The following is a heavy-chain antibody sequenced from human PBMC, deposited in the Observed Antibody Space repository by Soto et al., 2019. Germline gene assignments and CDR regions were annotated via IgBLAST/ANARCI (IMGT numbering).Heavy chain of an antibody. J-gene: IGHJ6*02. CDR2: IYYAGNT. CDR3: ARARFRGGQYSSYGMHV. V-gene: IGHV4-39*07. D-gene: IGHD3-10*01. Sequence: SETLSLTCTVSGGSISSSSYYWGWIRQPPGKGLEWIGSIYYAGNTYYTPSLKSRVTISVDTSKNQFSLKLSSVTAADTAVYYCARARFRGGQYSSYGMHVSDQTPILSVSS. CDR1: GGSISSSSYY.